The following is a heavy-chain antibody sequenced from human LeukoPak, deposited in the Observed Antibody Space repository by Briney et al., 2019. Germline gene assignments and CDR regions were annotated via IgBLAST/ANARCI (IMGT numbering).Heavy chain of an antibody. V-gene: IGHV4-30-4*01. Sequence: SQTLSLTCTVSGASISSGGYYWNWIRQPPGKGLEWIGYIYYSRSTSYSPSLKSRLTISVDTSKNQFSLKLSSVTAADTAVYYCARDGYNSGYSDYWGQGTLVTVSS. CDR1: GASISSGGYY. D-gene: IGHD5-24*01. J-gene: IGHJ4*02. CDR3: ARDGYNSGYSDY. CDR2: IYYSRST.